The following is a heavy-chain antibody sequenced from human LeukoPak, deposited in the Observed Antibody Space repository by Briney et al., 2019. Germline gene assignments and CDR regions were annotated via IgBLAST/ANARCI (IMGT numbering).Heavy chain of an antibody. J-gene: IGHJ4*02. V-gene: IGHV4-39*01. Sequence: SSETLSLTCTVSGGSISSNTYYWDWIRQPPGKGLECIGSIYYGGSTYYNSSLKSRATISVDTSKNQFSLRLSSVTAPDTAVYFCARLWLGSGSYYKFHFYYWGQGTLVTVSS. CDR1: GGSISSNTYY. CDR2: IYYGGST. CDR3: ARLWLGSGSYYKFHFYY. D-gene: IGHD3-10*01.